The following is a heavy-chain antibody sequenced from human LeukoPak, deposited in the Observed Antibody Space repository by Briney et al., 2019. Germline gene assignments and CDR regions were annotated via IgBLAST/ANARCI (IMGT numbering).Heavy chain of an antibody. Sequence: GGSLRLSCAASGFILSNYRMSWVRQAPGQGLEWVSYISSSSSTIYYADSVKGRFTISRDNAKNSLYLQMNSLRAEDTAVYYCARGSRGIDYWGQGTLVTVSS. CDR1: GFILSNYR. CDR3: ARGSRGIDY. V-gene: IGHV3-48*04. J-gene: IGHJ4*02. D-gene: IGHD3-10*01. CDR2: ISSSSSTI.